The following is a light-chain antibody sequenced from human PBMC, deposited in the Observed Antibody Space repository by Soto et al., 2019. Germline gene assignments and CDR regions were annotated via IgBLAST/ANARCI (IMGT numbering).Light chain of an antibody. J-gene: IGKJ3*01. CDR3: QQYVSSPFT. Sequence: EIVLTQSPGTLSLSPGEGATLSCRASQGVSSNYLAWFQQKPGQAPRLLIYSTSSRATGIPDRFSGSGSGTEFTLTISRLEPEDFAVYYCQQYVSSPFTFGPGTKVDVK. V-gene: IGKV3-20*01. CDR1: QGVSSNY. CDR2: STS.